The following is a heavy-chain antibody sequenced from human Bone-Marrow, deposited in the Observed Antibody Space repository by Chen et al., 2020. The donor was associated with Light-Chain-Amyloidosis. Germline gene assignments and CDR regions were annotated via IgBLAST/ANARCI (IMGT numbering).Heavy chain of an antibody. J-gene: IGHJ4*02. CDR3: ARRRDGYNFDY. D-gene: IGHD5-12*01. CDR2: IYPDDSDA. CDR1: RYLFPNYW. Sequence: VQLELSVPEVKKPGESLKISCHGARYLFPNYWIGWVSQMPGKGLEWMGVIYPDDSDARYSPSFEGQVTISADKSITTAYLQWRSLKASDTAMYYCARRRDGYNFDYWGQGTLVTVSS. V-gene: IGHV5-51*01.